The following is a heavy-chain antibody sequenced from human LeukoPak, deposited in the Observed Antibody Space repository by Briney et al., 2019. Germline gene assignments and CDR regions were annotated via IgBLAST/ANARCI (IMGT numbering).Heavy chain of an antibody. J-gene: IGHJ6*02. CDR2: MNPNSGNT. V-gene: IGHV1-8*02. CDR3: ARGSLKYYYYGMDV. CDR1: GYTFTSYD. Sequence: ASVKVSCKASGYTFTSYDINWVRQATGQGLEWMGWMNPNSGNTGYAQKFQGRVTMTRNTSISTAYMELSSLRSEDTAVYYCARGSLKYYYYGMDVWGQGTTVTVSS.